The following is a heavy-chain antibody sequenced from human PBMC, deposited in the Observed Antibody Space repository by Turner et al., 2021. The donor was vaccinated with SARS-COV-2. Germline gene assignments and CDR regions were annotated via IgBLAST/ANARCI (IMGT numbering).Heavy chain of an antibody. V-gene: IGHV4-31*03. J-gene: IGHJ5*02. Sequence: QVQLQESGPGLVKPSQTLSLTCTVSGASISSGVYYWTWIRQHPGKGLEWIGYIHHSGRSYYNPSLRGRVTISMDTSKNDFSLEMTSVTAADTAVYYCARDFRVGGTIYSAHWFDPWGQGTLVTVSS. CDR3: ARDFRVGGTIYSAHWFDP. CDR1: GASISSGVYY. D-gene: IGHD1-7*01. CDR2: IHHSGRS.